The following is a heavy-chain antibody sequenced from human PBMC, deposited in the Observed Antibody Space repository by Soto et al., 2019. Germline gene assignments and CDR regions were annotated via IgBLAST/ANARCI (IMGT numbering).Heavy chain of an antibody. V-gene: IGHV4-4*02. D-gene: IGHD6-13*01. CDR3: AREPRGAYSISFSGIDY. CDR1: CGTIISRNW. Sequence: SQPLRLPWSAVCGTIISRNWCRWVRKPQGKGLEWIGEVYFRGSTNYNPSLESRVTISVDKSKSQFSLKLNSLTAADTAVYYFAREPRGAYSISFSGIDYWGQGILVT. J-gene: IGHJ4*02. CDR2: VYFRGST.